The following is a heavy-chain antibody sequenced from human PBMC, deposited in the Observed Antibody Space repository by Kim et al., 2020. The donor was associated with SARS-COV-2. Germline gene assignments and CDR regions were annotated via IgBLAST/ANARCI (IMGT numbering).Heavy chain of an antibody. D-gene: IGHD4-17*01. Sequence: ENAAAVKGRYTTSRDDSKNSLFLQMSSLETEDTAVYYCARFLTTVAAFEIWGQGTMVTVSS. CDR3: ARFLTTVAAFEI. V-gene: IGHV3-72*01. J-gene: IGHJ3*02.